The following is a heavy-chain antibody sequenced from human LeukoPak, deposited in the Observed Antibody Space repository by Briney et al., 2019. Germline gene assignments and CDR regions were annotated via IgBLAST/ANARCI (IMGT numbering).Heavy chain of an antibody. CDR3: ARGGVDYNPFDY. D-gene: IGHD4-11*01. CDR1: GFTVSTNY. Sequence: GGSLRLSCAVSGFTVSTNYMSGVRQAPGKGLEWVSVMYSGGSTYYADSVKGRFTISRHNSKNTLYLEINSLRPDDTAVYYCARGGVDYNPFDYWGQGTLVTVSS. J-gene: IGHJ4*02. V-gene: IGHV3-53*04. CDR2: MYSGGST.